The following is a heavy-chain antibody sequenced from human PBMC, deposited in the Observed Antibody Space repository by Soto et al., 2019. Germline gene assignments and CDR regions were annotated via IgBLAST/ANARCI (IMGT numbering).Heavy chain of an antibody. CDR3: ARVLDYGDWGVYYFDY. J-gene: IGHJ4*02. D-gene: IGHD4-17*01. CDR1: GGSISSGGYY. Sequence: QVQLQESGPGLVKPSQTLSLTCTVSGGSISSGGYYWSWIRQHPGKGLEWIGYIYYSGSTYYNPSLKSRVTISVDTSKNQFALKLSSVTAAVTAVYYCARVLDYGDWGVYYFDYWGQGTLVTVSS. CDR2: IYYSGST. V-gene: IGHV4-31*03.